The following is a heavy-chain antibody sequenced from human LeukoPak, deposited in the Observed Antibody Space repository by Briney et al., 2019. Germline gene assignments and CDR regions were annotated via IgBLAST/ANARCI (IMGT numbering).Heavy chain of an antibody. V-gene: IGHV1-18*01. Sequence: ASVKVSCKASGYTFTSYGISWVRQAPGQGLEWMGWISAYNGNTNYAQKLQGRVTMTTDTSTSTAYMELRSLRSEDTAVYYCARDSSMGGIAARTFDYWGQGTLVTVSS. D-gene: IGHD6-6*01. CDR3: ARDSSMGGIAARTFDY. J-gene: IGHJ4*02. CDR1: GYTFTSYG. CDR2: ISAYNGNT.